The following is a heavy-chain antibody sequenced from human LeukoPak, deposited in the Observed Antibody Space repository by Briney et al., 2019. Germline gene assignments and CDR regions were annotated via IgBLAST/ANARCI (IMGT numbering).Heavy chain of an antibody. CDR1: GYTFTSYY. D-gene: IGHD2-2*01. V-gene: IGHV1-46*01. CDR3: ASLDCSSTSCYGRSVDY. J-gene: IGHJ4*02. Sequence: GASVKVSCKASGYTFTSYYMHWVRQAPGQGLEWMGIINPSGGSTSYAQKLQGRVTMTTDTSTSTAYMELRSLRSDDTAVYYCASLDCSSTSCYGRSVDYWGQGTLVTVSS. CDR2: INPSGGST.